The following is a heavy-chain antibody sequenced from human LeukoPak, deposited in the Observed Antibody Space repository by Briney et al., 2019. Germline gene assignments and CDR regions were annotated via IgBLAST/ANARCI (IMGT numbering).Heavy chain of an antibody. D-gene: IGHD6-13*01. V-gene: IGHV1-8*01. Sequence: SVSVFYRASGYTFTIYYLNWVRQPSGQGREWRGCKNHNSGNTGYAQKFQGRLTMTRNTSISTAYMELSSLRSEDTAVYYCARTLLRSPYSMLYWGQGTLVTVSS. CDR1: GYTFTIYY. CDR3: ARTLLRSPYSMLY. CDR2: KNHNSGNT. J-gene: IGHJ4*02.